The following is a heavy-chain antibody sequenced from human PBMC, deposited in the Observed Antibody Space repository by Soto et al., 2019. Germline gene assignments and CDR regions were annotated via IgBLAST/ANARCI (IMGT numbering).Heavy chain of an antibody. CDR3: ARDKITGLFDY. CDR1: GGSISNYY. V-gene: IGHV4-59*12. Sequence: SETLSLTCTVSGGSISNYYWTWIRQPPGKGLEWIGYIYYSGTTNYNPSLKSRVTISVDTSKNQFSLKLTSVTAADTAVYYCARDKITGLFDYWGQGTLVTVSS. D-gene: IGHD2-8*02. CDR2: IYYSGTT. J-gene: IGHJ4*02.